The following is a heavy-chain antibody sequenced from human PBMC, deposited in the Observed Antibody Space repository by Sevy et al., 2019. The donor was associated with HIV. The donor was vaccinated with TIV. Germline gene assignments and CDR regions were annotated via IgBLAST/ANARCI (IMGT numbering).Heavy chain of an antibody. CDR1: GFTVSSNY. CDR3: ARGEIVAAGMFYQYYGMDV. D-gene: IGHD6-13*01. CDR2: IYSGGST. V-gene: IGHV3-66*01. J-gene: IGHJ6*02. Sequence: GGSLRLSCAASGFTVSSNYMSWVRQAPGKGLEWVSVIYSGGSTYYADSVKGRFPISRDNSKNTLFLQMNTLRAEDTAVYYCARGEIVAAGMFYQYYGMDVWGQGTTVTVSS.